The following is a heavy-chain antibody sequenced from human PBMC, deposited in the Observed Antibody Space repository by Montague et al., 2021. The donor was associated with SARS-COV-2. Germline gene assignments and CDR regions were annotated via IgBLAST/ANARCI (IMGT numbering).Heavy chain of an antibody. J-gene: IGHJ4*02. CDR1: GGSMSSYH. D-gene: IGHD3-10*01. CDR2: VSYRGST. V-gene: IGHV4-59*01. Sequence: SETPSLTCSVSGGSMSSYHWVWIRQPPGKGLERIGYVSYRGSTNYDLSLKSRVTISLDTSKNRFSLRVTSVTAADTAVYYCARDVRYYYDQWGQGILVTVSS. CDR3: ARDVRYYYDQ.